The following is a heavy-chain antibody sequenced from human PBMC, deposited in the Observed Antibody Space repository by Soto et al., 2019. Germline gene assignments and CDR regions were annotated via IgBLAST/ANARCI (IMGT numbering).Heavy chain of an antibody. CDR3: ARFRRVEEVWFDS. CDR1: GFTFNSYS. J-gene: IGHJ5*01. D-gene: IGHD3-10*01. CDR2: ISSTSTTI. V-gene: IGHV3-48*02. Sequence: GGSLRLSCAASGFTFNSYSMNWVRQAPGKGLEWISYISSTSTTIYYADSVQGRFTVSRDNARNSLFLQMNGLRDDDTAVYYCARFRRVEEVWFDSWGQGVLVTVSS.